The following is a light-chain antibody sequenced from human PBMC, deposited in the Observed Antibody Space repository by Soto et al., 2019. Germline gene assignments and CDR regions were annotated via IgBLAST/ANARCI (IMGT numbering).Light chain of an antibody. CDR3: MQTKQLPVT. CDR2: EVS. Sequence: DIVMTQTPLSLSVTPGQPSSISCRSSQSLLHSDGKTHLYWYLQSPGQPPHLLMYEVSHRFSGVPDRFSGSGSGTDFTLKISRVEADDVGVYYCMQTKQLPVTFGQGTKV. CDR1: QSLLHSDGKTH. V-gene: IGKV2D-29*01. J-gene: IGKJ1*01.